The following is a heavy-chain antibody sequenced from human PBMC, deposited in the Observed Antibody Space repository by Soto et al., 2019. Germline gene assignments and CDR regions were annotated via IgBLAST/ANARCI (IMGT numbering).Heavy chain of an antibody. Sequence: GASVKVSCKASGYTFTGYYMHWVRQAPGQGLEWMGWINPNSGGTNYAQKFQGWVTMTRDTSISTAYMELSRLRSDDTAVYYCARDLRDSSSWSDFAYWGQGTLVTVSS. V-gene: IGHV1-2*04. CDR1: GYTFTGYY. J-gene: IGHJ4*02. CDR2: INPNSGGT. D-gene: IGHD6-13*01. CDR3: ARDLRDSSSWSDFAY.